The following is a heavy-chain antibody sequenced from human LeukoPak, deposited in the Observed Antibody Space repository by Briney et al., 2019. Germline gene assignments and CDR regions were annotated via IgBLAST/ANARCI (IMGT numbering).Heavy chain of an antibody. J-gene: IGHJ4*02. CDR3: ARDKGYNSAY. CDR1: GFTFSSYW. CDR2: IRMDGGEQ. V-gene: IGHV3-7*01. D-gene: IGHD5-24*01. Sequence: PEGSLRLSCAASGFTFSSYWMTWVRQTPGKGLEWVANIRMDGGEQYYMDSVEGRFTISRDNAKNSLYLQMYSLRPEDTAVYYCARDKGYNSAYWGRGTLVTVSS.